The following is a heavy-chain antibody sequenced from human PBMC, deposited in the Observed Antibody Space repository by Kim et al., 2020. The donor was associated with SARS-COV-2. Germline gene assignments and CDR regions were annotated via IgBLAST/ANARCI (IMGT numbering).Heavy chain of an antibody. D-gene: IGHD3-16*01. CDR3: ARGPAAYTGFDP. J-gene: IGHJ5*02. Sequence: NYNPSLKSRVTISVDTSKNQFSLKLSSVTAADTAVYYCARGPAAYTGFDPWGQGTLVTVSS. V-gene: IGHV4-34*01.